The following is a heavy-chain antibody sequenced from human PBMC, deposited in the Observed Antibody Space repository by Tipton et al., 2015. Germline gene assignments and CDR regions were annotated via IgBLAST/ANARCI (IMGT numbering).Heavy chain of an antibody. V-gene: IGHV4-59*01. J-gene: IGHJ1*01. CDR3: ARASIIQGYYHDSSRYYLFNS. D-gene: IGHD3-22*01. CDR2: IYYSGST. Sequence: LRLSCAASGFSFSDSYMNWIRQSPGEGLEWIGYIYYSGSTNYNPSLRSRVAMSMDTSKNQFSLKLSSVIAADTAVYYCARASIIQGYYHDSSRYYLFNSWGQGTLVTVSS. CDR1: GFSFSDSY.